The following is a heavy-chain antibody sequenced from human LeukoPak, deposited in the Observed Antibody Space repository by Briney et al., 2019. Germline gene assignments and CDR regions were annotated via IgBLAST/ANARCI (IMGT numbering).Heavy chain of an antibody. CDR1: GFTFSSYW. V-gene: IGHV3-7*01. CDR3: ARHLSGVTGYTYGRGIDY. D-gene: IGHD5-18*01. CDR2: IKKDGSEK. Sequence: GGSLRLSCAASGFTFSSYWMSWVRQAPGKGLEWVANIKKDGSEKYYVDSVKGRFTISRDNAKTSLYLQMNSLRAEDTAVYYCARHLSGVTGYTYGRGIDYWGQGTLVTVSS. J-gene: IGHJ4*02.